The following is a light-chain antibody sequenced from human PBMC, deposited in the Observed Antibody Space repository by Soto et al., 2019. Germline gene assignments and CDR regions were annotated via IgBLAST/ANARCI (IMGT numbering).Light chain of an antibody. CDR3: CSYAGSYTFV. CDR2: DVT. J-gene: IGLJ1*01. Sequence: QSVLTQPRSVSGSPGQSVTISCTGTSSDFGVYNYVSWYQQHPGKAPKLMIYDVTKRPSGVPDRFSGSKSANTASLTISGLQAEDEADYYCCSYAGSYTFVFGTGTKVTVL. V-gene: IGLV2-11*01. CDR1: SSDFGVYNY.